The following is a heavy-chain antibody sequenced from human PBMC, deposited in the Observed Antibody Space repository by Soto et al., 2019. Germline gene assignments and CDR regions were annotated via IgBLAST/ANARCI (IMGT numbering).Heavy chain of an antibody. CDR2: IYYSGTT. V-gene: IGHV4-39*01. Sequence: QLQLQESGPGLVKPSETLSLTCTVSGASISSPSYYWGWIRQSPGKGLEWIGSIYYSGTTHYNPSLKSRVTVSVDTSNMQFSLSLSSVTAADTAIYYCVRQPNRPTAGDDWGQGTLVTVSS. J-gene: IGHJ4*02. CDR3: VRQPNRPTAGDD. CDR1: GASISSPSYY.